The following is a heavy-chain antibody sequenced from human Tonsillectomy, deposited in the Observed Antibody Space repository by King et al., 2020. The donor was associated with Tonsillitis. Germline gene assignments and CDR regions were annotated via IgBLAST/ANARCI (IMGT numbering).Heavy chain of an antibody. Sequence: VQLVESGGGLVQPGGSLRLSSAASRFTFSSYWMHWVRQAPGKGLVWVSRINSDEIITSYADSVKGRFTISRDNAKNTLYLQMTSLRAEDTAVYYCARGTSGWSAYWGQGTLVTVSS. V-gene: IGHV3-74*01. D-gene: IGHD6-19*01. CDR1: RFTFSSYW. CDR3: ARGTSGWSAY. CDR2: INSDEIIT. J-gene: IGHJ4*02.